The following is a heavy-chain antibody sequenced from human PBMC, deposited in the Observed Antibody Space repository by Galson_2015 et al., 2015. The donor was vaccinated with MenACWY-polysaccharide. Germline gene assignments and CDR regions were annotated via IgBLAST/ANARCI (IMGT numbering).Heavy chain of an antibody. D-gene: IGHD2-2*01. CDR2: ISSSGTYM. CDR1: GFTFSRFN. Sequence: SLRLSCAASGFTFSRFNMNWVRQAPGKGLEWLSSISSSGTYMYYADSVKGRFTISRDNTKNSLYLQMNILTTEDTAVYYCAKGRDCSSTTCYGSGDSWGQRTLVTVSS. CDR3: AKGRDCSSTTCYGSGDS. V-gene: IGHV3-21*01. J-gene: IGHJ4*02.